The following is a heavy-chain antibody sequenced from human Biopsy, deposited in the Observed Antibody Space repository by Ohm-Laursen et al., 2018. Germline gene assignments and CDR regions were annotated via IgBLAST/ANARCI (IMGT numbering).Heavy chain of an antibody. J-gene: IGHJ6*02. CDR2: IYYSVMT. D-gene: IGHD4-11*01. V-gene: IGHV4-59*02. Sequence: TLSLTCSVSGDSVTKYYWSWIRQPPGKGLEWIGHIYYSVMTNYNPSLQSRVSISVDTSRYQVSLTLSSVTAADMAVYYCARDSGILNYGNFKYYHYYGMDVWGQGTKVTVSS. CDR1: GDSVTKYY. CDR3: ARDSGILNYGNFKYYHYYGMDV.